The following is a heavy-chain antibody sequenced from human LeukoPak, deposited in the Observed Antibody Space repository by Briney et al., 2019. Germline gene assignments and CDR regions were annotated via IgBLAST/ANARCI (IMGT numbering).Heavy chain of an antibody. CDR3: ARGGTSCSY. Sequence: GGSLRLSCAVSGFTFRSYWMSWVRQAPGKGLEWVANIKQDGREKYYVDSVKGRFTISRDNAKNSLYLQMNSLRVEDTAVYYCARGGTSCSYWGQGTLVTVSS. J-gene: IGHJ4*02. D-gene: IGHD2-2*01. V-gene: IGHV3-7*01. CDR1: GFTFRSYW. CDR2: IKQDGREK.